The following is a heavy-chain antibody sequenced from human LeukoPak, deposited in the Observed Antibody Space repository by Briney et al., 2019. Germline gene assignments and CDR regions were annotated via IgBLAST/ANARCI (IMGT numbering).Heavy chain of an antibody. D-gene: IGHD3-9*01. CDR3: ARGVGYFVWLLSY. V-gene: IGHV3-21*01. Sequence: GGSLRLSCAASGFTFSSFGMKWVRQAPGKGLEWVSSISSSGSHIYYADSVKGRVTISRDNAKNSLYLQMNSLRAEDKAAYYCARGVGYFVWLLSYWGQGALVTVSS. CDR2: ISSSGSHI. J-gene: IGHJ4*02. CDR1: GFTFSSFG.